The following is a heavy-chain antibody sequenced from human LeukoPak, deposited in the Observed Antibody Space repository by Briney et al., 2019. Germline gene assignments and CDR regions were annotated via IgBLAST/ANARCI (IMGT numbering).Heavy chain of an antibody. CDR2: IYPGDSDT. V-gene: IGHV5-51*01. CDR1: GYSFTSYW. D-gene: IGHD3-22*01. J-gene: IGHJ4*02. CDR3: ARRPDYYYDSSGYYPWFDY. Sequence: KPGESLKISCKGSGYSFTSYWIGWVRQMPGKGLEWMGIIYPGDSDTRYSPSFQGQVTISADKSISTAYLQWSSLKASDTATYYCARRPDYYYDSSGYYPWFDYWGQGTLVTVSS.